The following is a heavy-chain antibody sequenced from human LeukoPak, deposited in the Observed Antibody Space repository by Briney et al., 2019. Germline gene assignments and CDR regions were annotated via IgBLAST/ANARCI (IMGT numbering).Heavy chain of an antibody. V-gene: IGHV5-51*01. Sequence: GASLKISCQGSGYSFTSYWIGWVRQVPGKGLEWMGIIYPGDSDTRYSPSFQGQVTISADKSISTAYLQWSSLKASDTAMYYCARSSWYESNWFDPWGQGTLVTVSS. CDR1: GYSFTSYW. CDR2: IYPGDSDT. J-gene: IGHJ5*02. D-gene: IGHD6-13*01. CDR3: ARSSWYESNWFDP.